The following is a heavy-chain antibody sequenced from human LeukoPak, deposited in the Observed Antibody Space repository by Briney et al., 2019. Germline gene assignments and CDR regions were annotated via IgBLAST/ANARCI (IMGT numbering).Heavy chain of an antibody. D-gene: IGHD1-26*01. CDR1: GGSISSYY. J-gene: IGHJ4*02. V-gene: IGHV4-59*01. CDR2: IYYSGST. Sequence: PSETLSLTCTVSGGSISSYYWSWIRQPPGKGLEWIGYIYYSGSTNYNPSLKSRVTISVDTSKNHFSLKLSSVTAADTAVYYCAGYSYSGSSYYFDYWGQGTLVTVSA. CDR3: AGYSYSGSSYYFDY.